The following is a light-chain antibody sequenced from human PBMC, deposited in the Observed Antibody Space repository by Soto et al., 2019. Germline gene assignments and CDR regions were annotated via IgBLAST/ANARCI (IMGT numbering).Light chain of an antibody. J-gene: IGKJ1*01. CDR2: GAS. Sequence: EIVLTQYPGTLSRSPGERATLSWGASQSVSNNYLAWYKQKPGQAPRLLIYGASTRATGIPDRLSGSGSGTEFTLTISRMAPEDFAVYYCQQYGSSGTFGQGTKVDIK. V-gene: IGKV3-20*01. CDR1: QSVSNNY. CDR3: QQYGSSGT.